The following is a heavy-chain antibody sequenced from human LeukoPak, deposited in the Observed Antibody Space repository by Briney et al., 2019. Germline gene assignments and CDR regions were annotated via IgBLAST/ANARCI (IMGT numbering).Heavy chain of an antibody. D-gene: IGHD5-24*01. CDR3: ARVYGGYNLIDY. CDR1: GGSISSGGYY. CDR2: IYSGGST. V-gene: IGHV3-66*01. Sequence: ETLSLTCTVSGGSISSGGYYMSWVRQAPGKGLEWVSVIYSGGSTYYADSVKGRFTISRDNSKNTLYLQMNSLRAEDTAVYYCARVYGGYNLIDYWGQGTLVTVSS. J-gene: IGHJ4*02.